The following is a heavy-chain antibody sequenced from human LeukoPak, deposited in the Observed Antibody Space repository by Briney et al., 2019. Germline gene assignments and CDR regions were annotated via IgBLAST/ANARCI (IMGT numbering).Heavy chain of an antibody. CDR3: AREGGSGSYNWFDP. CDR1: GGSISSRSYY. V-gene: IGHV4-61*01. CDR2: IYYSGST. J-gene: IGHJ5*02. Sequence: SETLSLTCTVSGGSISSRSYYWSWIRQPPGKGLEWIGYIYYSGSTNYNPSLKSRVTISVDTSKNQFSLKLSSVTAADTAVYYCAREGGSGSYNWFDPWGQGTLVTVSS. D-gene: IGHD3-10*01.